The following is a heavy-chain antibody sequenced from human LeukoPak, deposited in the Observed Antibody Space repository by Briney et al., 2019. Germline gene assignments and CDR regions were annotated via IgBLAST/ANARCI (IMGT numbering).Heavy chain of an antibody. CDR3: ARAVIVVVPAATHNWFDP. CDR2: ISAYNGNT. J-gene: IGHJ5*02. Sequence: ASVKVSCKASGYTFTGYGISWVRQAPGQGLEWMGWISAYNGNTNYAQKLQGRVTMTTDTSTSTAYMELRSLRSDDTAVYYCARAVIVVVPAATHNWFDPWGQGTLVTVSS. D-gene: IGHD2-2*01. CDR1: GYTFTGYG. V-gene: IGHV1-18*01.